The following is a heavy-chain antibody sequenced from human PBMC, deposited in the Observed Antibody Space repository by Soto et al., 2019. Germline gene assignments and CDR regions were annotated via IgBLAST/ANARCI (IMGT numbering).Heavy chain of an antibody. V-gene: IGHV1-69*06. D-gene: IGHD1-26*01. Sequence: QVQLVQSGAEVKKPGSSVKVSCKASGATFSTYGITWVRQAPGQGLQWMGGIMPFIGTVKYVQKFQGRVTIIADKSATTVYMELSSLRSEDTGVYYCAREGYSGSYFDYWGQGTPVTVSS. CDR3: AREGYSGSYFDY. J-gene: IGHJ4*02. CDR2: IMPFIGTV. CDR1: GATFSTYG.